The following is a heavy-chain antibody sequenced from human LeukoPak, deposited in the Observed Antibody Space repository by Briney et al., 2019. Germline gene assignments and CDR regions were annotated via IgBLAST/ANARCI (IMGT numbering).Heavy chain of an antibody. CDR1: GYSFTTYW. Sequence: GESLKICCRGAGYSFTTYWIGWARQMPGKGLEWMGVIYPGDSDTRYSPSFQGQVTMSADKSINTAYLQWSSLKASDTAMYYCARRQGCSSTSCPPDYWGQGTLVTVSS. V-gene: IGHV5-51*01. CDR2: IYPGDSDT. J-gene: IGHJ4*02. D-gene: IGHD2-2*01. CDR3: ARRQGCSSTSCPPDY.